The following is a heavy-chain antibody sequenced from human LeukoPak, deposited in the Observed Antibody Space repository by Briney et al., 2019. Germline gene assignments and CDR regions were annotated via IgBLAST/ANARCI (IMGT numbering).Heavy chain of an antibody. CDR3: ARHKVAGSTTAFAY. Sequence: PGGSLRLSCAASTFTFSSYGMSWVRQAPGKGLEWVSSISGNCGSPYYADSVKGRFTISRDNPKSTLYLQMHSLRADDTAVYYCARHKVAGSTTAFAYWGQGTLVTVSS. D-gene: IGHD1-26*01. J-gene: IGHJ4*02. V-gene: IGHV3-23*01. CDR2: ISGNCGSP. CDR1: TFTFSSYG.